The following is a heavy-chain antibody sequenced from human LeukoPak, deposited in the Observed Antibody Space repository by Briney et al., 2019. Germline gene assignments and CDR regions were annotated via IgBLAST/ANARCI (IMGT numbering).Heavy chain of an antibody. CDR2: INPSGGST. D-gene: IGHD5-12*01. J-gene: IGHJ4*02. V-gene: IGHV1-46*01. Sequence: ASVKVSCKASGYTFTSYGISWVRQAPGQGLEWMGIINPSGGSTSYAQKFQGRVTMTRDMSTSTVYMELSSLRAEDTAVYYCARDHAIGYRGYDLDFDYWGQGTLVTVSS. CDR3: ARDHAIGYRGYDLDFDY. CDR1: GYTFTSYG.